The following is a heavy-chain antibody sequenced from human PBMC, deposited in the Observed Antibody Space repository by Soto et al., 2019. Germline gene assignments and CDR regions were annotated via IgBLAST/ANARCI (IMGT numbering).Heavy chain of an antibody. Sequence: QVQLVQSEGELRQPGASVTVSCRASGYTFTSYGVIWVRQAPGQGLEWIGYISPNSGATTYAQNIQGRLILTRDTSTSTGYMELRILSSDDTAIYYCVREMWTLSGPETFLAYWGLGALVTVSS. CDR2: ISPNSGAT. J-gene: IGHJ4*02. CDR1: GYTFTSYG. CDR3: VREMWTLSGPETFLAY. V-gene: IGHV1-18*01. D-gene: IGHD6-25*01.